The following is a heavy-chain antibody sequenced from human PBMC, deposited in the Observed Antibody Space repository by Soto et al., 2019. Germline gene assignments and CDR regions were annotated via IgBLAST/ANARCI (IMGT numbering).Heavy chain of an antibody. CDR2: IYYSGST. D-gene: IGHD2-2*01. CDR3: AISYHPTVRFDC. Sequence: QLQLQESGPGLVKPSETLSLTCTVSGGSISSSNHYWGWIRQPPGKGLEWIGSIYYSGSTYYNPSLKSRVTISVESSKSRCSLKLSSVTAADTAVDYCAISYHPTVRFDCWGQGTLVPDSS. V-gene: IGHV4-39*01. J-gene: IGHJ4*02. CDR1: GGSISSSNHY.